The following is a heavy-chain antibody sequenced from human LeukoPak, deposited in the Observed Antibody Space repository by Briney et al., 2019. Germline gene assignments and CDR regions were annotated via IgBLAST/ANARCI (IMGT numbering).Heavy chain of an antibody. J-gene: IGHJ4*02. D-gene: IGHD5-12*01. CDR2: ISYDGSNK. Sequence: GSLRLSCAASGFTFSSYAMHWVRQAPGKGLEWVAVISYDGSNKYYADSVKGRFTISRDNSKNTLYLQMNSLRAEDTAVYYCARDRSGYDLGTDYWGQGTLVTVSS. V-gene: IGHV3-30*04. CDR3: ARDRSGYDLGTDY. CDR1: GFTFSSYA.